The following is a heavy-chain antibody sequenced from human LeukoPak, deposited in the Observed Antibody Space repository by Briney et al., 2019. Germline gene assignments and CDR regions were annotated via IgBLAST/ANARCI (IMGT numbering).Heavy chain of an antibody. CDR3: ARETPRRGETRDGYR. CDR2: ITWNSRVK. D-gene: IGHD5-24*01. V-gene: IGHV3-9*01. CDR1: GFTFDNFA. Sequence: GGSLRLSCAASGFTFDNFAMHWVRQAPGKGLEWVSGITWNSRVKTYTPSVKGRFTISRDNPKNLLFLQINSLRVEDTAVYYCARETPRRGETRDGYRWGQGTLVTVSS. J-gene: IGHJ4*02.